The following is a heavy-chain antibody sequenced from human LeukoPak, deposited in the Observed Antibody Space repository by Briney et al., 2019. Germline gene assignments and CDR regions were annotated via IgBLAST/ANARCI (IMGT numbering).Heavy chain of an antibody. D-gene: IGHD6-13*01. CDR2: IYYSGST. V-gene: IGHV4-59*01. Sequence: PSETLSLTCTVSGGSISSYYWSWIRQPPGKGLEWIGYIYYSGSTKYNPSLKSRVTISVDTFKNQFSLKLSSVTAADTAVYYCARVGAAARDNWFDPWGQGTLVTVSS. J-gene: IGHJ5*02. CDR1: GGSISSYY. CDR3: ARVGAAARDNWFDP.